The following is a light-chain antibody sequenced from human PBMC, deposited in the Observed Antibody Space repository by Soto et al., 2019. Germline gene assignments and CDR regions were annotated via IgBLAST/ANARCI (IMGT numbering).Light chain of an antibody. V-gene: IGLV2-14*01. J-gene: IGLJ3*02. CDR2: EVS. CDR1: SSDVGAYNY. CDR3: CSYTISTTRV. Sequence: QSALTQPASVSGSPGQSITISCTGTSSDVGAYNYVSWYQQHPGKAPKLMIYEVSNRPSGVSNRFSGSKSGNTASLTISGLQAEDEADYYCCSYTISTTRVFGGGTKVTVL.